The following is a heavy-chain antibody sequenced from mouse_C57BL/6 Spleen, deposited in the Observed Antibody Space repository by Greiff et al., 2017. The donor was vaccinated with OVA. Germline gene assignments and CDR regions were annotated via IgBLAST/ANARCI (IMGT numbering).Heavy chain of an antibody. J-gene: IGHJ2*01. CDR3: ARGGYPYYFDY. CDR1: GFTFSSYT. CDR2: ISGGGGNT. D-gene: IGHD2-2*01. V-gene: IGHV5-9*01. Sequence: EVKVVESGGGLVKPGGSLKLSCAASGFTFSSYTMSWVRQTPEKRLEWVATISGGGGNTYYPDSVKGRFTISRDNAKNTLYLQMRSLRSEDTALYYCARGGYPYYFDYWGQGTTLTVSS.